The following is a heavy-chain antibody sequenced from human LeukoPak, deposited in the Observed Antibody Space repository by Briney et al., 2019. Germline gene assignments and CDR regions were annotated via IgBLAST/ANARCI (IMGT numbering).Heavy chain of an antibody. D-gene: IGHD1-26*01. J-gene: IGHJ4*02. Sequence: GGSLRLSRAASGFTFSSYTMNWVRQAPGEGLWWVSYISSSSSTIYYADSVKGRFTISRDNAKNSLYLQRNSLRAEDTAVYYCARDSSGGLNFDYWGQGTLVTVSS. CDR1: GFTFSSYT. CDR3: ARDSSGGLNFDY. CDR2: ISSSSSTI. V-gene: IGHV3-48*01.